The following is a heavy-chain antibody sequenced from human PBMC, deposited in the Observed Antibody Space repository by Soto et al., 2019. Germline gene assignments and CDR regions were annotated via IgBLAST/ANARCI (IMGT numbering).Heavy chain of an antibody. Sequence: SETLSLTCAVYGGSFSGYYWSWIRQPPGKGLEWIGEINHSGSTNYNPSLKSRVTISVDTSKNQFSLKLSSATAADTAVYYCARDTNWNPAWGQGTLVTVSS. CDR3: ARDTNWNPA. CDR1: GGSFSGYY. J-gene: IGHJ5*02. D-gene: IGHD1-1*01. CDR2: INHSGST. V-gene: IGHV4-34*01.